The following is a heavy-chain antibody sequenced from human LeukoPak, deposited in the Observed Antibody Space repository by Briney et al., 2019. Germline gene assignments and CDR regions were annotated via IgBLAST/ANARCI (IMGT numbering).Heavy chain of an antibody. CDR1: GYTFTSYG. V-gene: IGHV1-18*01. CDR3: ARDPRPGGSSSWYIY. D-gene: IGHD6-13*01. CDR2: ISAYNGNT. Sequence: ASVKVSCKASGYTFTSYGISWVRQAPGQGLEWMGWISAYNGNTNYAQKLQGRVTMTTDTSTSTAYMELRSLRSDDTAVYYCARDPRPGGSSSWYIYWGQGTLSPSPQ. J-gene: IGHJ4*02.